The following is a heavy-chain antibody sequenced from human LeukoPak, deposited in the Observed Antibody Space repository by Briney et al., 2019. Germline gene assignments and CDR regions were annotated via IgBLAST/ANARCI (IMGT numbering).Heavy chain of an antibody. J-gene: IGHJ6*02. CDR2: ISGSGGST. CDR3: AKDYREQLALNGMDV. CDR1: GFTFSSYA. V-gene: IGHV3-23*01. Sequence: GGSLRLSCAAPGFTFSSYAMSWVRQAPGKGLEWVSAISGSGGSTYYADSVKGRFTISRDNSKNTLYLQMNSLRAEDTAVYYCAKDYREQLALNGMDVWGQGTTVTVSS. D-gene: IGHD6-6*01.